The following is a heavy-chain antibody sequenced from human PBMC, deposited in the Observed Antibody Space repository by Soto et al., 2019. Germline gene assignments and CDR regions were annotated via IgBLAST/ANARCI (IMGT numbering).Heavy chain of an antibody. CDR2: IYHSGST. CDR1: GGSISRGGYS. J-gene: IGHJ3*02. D-gene: IGHD3-22*01. Sequence: SETLSLTFAVSGGSISRGGYSWSWIRQPTGKGLEWIGYIYHSGSTYYNPSLKSRVTISVDRSKNQFSLKLSSVTAADTAVYYCARVTIYDSSGDAFDIWGQGTMVT. V-gene: IGHV4-30-2*01. CDR3: ARVTIYDSSGDAFDI.